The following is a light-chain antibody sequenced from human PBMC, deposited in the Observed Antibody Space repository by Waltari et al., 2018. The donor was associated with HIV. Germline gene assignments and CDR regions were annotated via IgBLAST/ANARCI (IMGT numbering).Light chain of an antibody. Sequence: QPVLTQPPSMSAAPGQNITIACAVTTSNLGSVFFSWYQQLPGTAPKLLLYDDDKRPSGIPDRFSGSKSGTSATLGITGLQPGDEGDYHCGTWDRFLRVGVFGGGTKLTVL. CDR1: TSNLGSVF. J-gene: IGLJ2*01. CDR2: DDD. V-gene: IGLV1-51*01. CDR3: GTWDRFLRVGV.